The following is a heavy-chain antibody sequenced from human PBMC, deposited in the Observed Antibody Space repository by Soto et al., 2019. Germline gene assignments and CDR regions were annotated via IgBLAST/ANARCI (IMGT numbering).Heavy chain of an antibody. D-gene: IGHD3-22*01. Sequence: QLQLQESGSGLVKPSQTLSLTCAVSGGSISSGGYSWSWIRQPPGKGLEWIGYIYHSGSTYYNPSLKSRVTISIDKSKNQFSLKLSSVTAADTAVYYCARGYYYDSSGYYGEVWGQGTLVTVSS. CDR2: IYHSGST. V-gene: IGHV4-30-2*01. CDR1: GGSISSGGYS. J-gene: IGHJ4*02. CDR3: ARGYYYDSSGYYGEV.